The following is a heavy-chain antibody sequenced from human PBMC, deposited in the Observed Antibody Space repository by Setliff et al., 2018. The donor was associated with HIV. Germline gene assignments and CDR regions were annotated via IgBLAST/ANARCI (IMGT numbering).Heavy chain of an antibody. CDR3: TTAPFTMIIVDINKGAFDI. CDR1: GFTFTDAW. V-gene: IGHV3-15*01. CDR2: IKSKTNGGDGTA. Sequence: PGESLKISCAGSGFTFTDAWLSWVRQAPGKGLEWVARIKSKTNGGDGTADYATPVRGRFTISRDESRDTVYLQMNSLKTEDTAMYYCTTAPFTMIIVDINKGAFDIWGQGTMVTVSS. J-gene: IGHJ3*02. D-gene: IGHD3-22*01.